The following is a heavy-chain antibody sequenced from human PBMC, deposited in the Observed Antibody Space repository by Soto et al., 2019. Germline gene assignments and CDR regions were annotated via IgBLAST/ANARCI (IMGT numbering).Heavy chain of an antibody. CDR2: IYYSATT. D-gene: IGHD2-2*02. Sequence: SETLSLTCTVSGGSISRGGYYWSWIRQHPGKGPEWIGYIYYSATTYYNPSLKSRVSISIDTSKNQFSLKLSSVTAADTAVYYCASSIVVVAPTIRHYCYRMDVWGQGTTVTVSS. CDR1: GGSISRGGYY. V-gene: IGHV4-31*03. J-gene: IGHJ6*02. CDR3: ASSIVVVAPTIRHYCYRMDV.